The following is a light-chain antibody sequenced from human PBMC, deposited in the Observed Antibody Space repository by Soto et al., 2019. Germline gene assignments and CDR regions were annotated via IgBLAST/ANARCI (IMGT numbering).Light chain of an antibody. V-gene: IGKV3-20*01. CDR2: GAY. CDR3: KQYGTAPWT. CDR1: QSVTSTY. Sequence: ESVLTQSPGTLSLSPGERATLSCRASQSVTSTYLAWYQQKPGQAPRLLLYGAYNRATGIQDRFSGSGSGTDFTLTISRLEPEDFAVYYCKQYGTAPWTFGQGTKVDIK. J-gene: IGKJ1*01.